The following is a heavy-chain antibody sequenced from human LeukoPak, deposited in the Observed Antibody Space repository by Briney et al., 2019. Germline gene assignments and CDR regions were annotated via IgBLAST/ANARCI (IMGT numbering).Heavy chain of an antibody. V-gene: IGHV3-30*18. CDR1: GFTFSSYG. J-gene: IGHJ4*02. CDR3: AKASQLLWFGELLYGGPFDY. Sequence: PGGSLRLSCAASGFTFSSYGMHWVRQAPGKGLEWGAVISYDGSNKYYADSVKGRFTISRDNSKNTLYLQMNSLRAEDTAVYYCAKASQLLWFGELLYGGPFDYWGQGTLVTVSS. D-gene: IGHD3-10*01. CDR2: ISYDGSNK.